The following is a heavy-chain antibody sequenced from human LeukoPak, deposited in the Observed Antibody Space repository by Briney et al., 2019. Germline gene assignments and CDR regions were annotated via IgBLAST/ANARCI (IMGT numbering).Heavy chain of an antibody. CDR3: ARGRVAAGGTSHGY. V-gene: IGHV4-34*01. J-gene: IGHJ4*02. CDR2: INHSGST. CDR1: GGSFSGYY. Sequence: SETLSLTCAVYGGSFSGYYWSWIRQPPGKGLEWIGEINHSGSTNYNPSLKSRVTISVDTSKNQFSLKLSSVTAADTAVYYCARGRVAAGGTSHGYWGQGTLVTVSS. D-gene: IGHD6-13*01.